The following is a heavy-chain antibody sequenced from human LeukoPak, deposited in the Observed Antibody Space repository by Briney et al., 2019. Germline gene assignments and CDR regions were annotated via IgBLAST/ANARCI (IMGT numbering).Heavy chain of an antibody. CDR1: GGAITSGGDY. Sequence: NPSETLCLTCTVSGGAITSGGDYWGWIRQPPGKGLEWIGCIYYSGSTYYNPSLKSRVTISVDRSKNQFSLKLSSVTAADTAVYYCAREAEGLVPAATYAGVWFDPWGQGTLVTVSS. CDR3: AREAEGLVPAATYAGVWFDP. J-gene: IGHJ5*02. V-gene: IGHV4-39*07. CDR2: IYYSGST. D-gene: IGHD2-2*01.